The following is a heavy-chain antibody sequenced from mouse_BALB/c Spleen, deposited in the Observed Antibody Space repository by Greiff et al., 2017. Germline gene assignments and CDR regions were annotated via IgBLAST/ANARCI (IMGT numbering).Heavy chain of an antibody. J-gene: IGHJ4*01. CDR1: GYYINSVYN. V-gene: IGHV3-6*02. Sequence: EVKLQESGPGLVKPSPSLYLTCSVSGYYINSVYNWDWNRQFPGNQLERMGYISYDGSNNYNPSLKNRISITRDTSKNPFFLKLNSVTTEDTATYYRARGAMDYWGQGTSVTGSS. CDR3: ARGAMDY. CDR2: ISYDGSN.